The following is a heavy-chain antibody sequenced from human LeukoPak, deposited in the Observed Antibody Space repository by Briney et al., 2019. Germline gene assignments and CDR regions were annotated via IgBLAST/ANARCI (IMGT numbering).Heavy chain of an antibody. CDR2: INWNGGSI. V-gene: IGHV3-20*01. CDR3: ARRSNRYSYGSNFDY. J-gene: IGHJ4*02. Sequence: PGGSLRLSCAASGFTLGDYGLTWVRQAPGKGLALVSGINWNGGSIAYADSVKGRFTVSRDNAKNSLYLQMNSLRAEDTAFYHCARRSNRYSYGSNFDYWGQGTLVTVSS. CDR1: GFTLGDYG. D-gene: IGHD5-18*01.